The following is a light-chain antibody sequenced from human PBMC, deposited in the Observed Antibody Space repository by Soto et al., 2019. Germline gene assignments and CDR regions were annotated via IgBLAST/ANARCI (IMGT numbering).Light chain of an antibody. V-gene: IGKV1-39*01. Sequence: DIQMTQSPSSLSASVGDRVTITCRTSQPISDYLNWYQQKPGKAPTLLIYTTSNLQSGVPSRFSGSGSGTHFTLTISSLQPEDFATYYCQQDYSTPRTFGQGTKVEI. CDR2: TTS. J-gene: IGKJ1*01. CDR1: QPISDY. CDR3: QQDYSTPRT.